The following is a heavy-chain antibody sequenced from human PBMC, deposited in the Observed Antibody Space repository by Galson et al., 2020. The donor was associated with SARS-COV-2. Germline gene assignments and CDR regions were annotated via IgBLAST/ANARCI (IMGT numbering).Heavy chain of an antibody. CDR2: VYPRGTT. CDR1: GYSVSTTTY. V-gene: IGHV4-38-2*02. CDR3: ARQGVNMIVLVTVPGWYFDL. D-gene: IGHD3-22*01. Sequence: TLSLTCTVSGYSVSTTTYWGWVRQPPGRGLAWIGSVYPRGTTYYNPSLKSRVTTSVDTSKNQFSLRLDSVTAADTALYYCARQGVNMIVLVTVPGWYFDLWGRGTLVTVSS. J-gene: IGHJ2*01.